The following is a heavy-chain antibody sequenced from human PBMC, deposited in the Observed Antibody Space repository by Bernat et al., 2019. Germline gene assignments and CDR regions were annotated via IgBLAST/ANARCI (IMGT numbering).Heavy chain of an antibody. V-gene: IGHV3-33*01. CDR2: IWYDGSER. J-gene: IGHJ4*02. Sequence: QVQLVQSGGGVVQPGWSLRLSCAASGFTFRSHGMHWVRQAPGKGLEWVAVIWYDGSERYYADSVKGRLTISRDNSKNILYLEMSSLRVEDTAVYYCAGGGWGKMADYWAQGPRFTAS. CDR1: GFTFRSHG. CDR3: AGGGWGKMADY. D-gene: IGHD5-24*01.